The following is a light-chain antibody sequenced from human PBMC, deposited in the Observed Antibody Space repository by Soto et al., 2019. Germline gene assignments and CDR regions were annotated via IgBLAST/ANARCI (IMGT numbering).Light chain of an antibody. V-gene: IGKV1-27*01. CDR1: QAINNF. J-gene: IGKJ4*01. CDR2: GAS. Sequence: DIQMTQSPSSLSASVGDRVIITCRTSQAINNFLAWYQQKPGRAPKLLIYGASTLQSGVPSRFSGSGSGTEFSLSISSLQPEDVATYYCQKYSSAPPNPFGGGTKVEIK. CDR3: QKYSSAPPNP.